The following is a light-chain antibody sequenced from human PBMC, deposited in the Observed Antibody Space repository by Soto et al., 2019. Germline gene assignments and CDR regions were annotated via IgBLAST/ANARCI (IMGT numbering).Light chain of an antibody. CDR1: SSNIGSHT. V-gene: IGLV1-44*01. CDR3: AAWDDSLNGHVV. J-gene: IGLJ2*01. CDR2: SNN. Sequence: QSVLTQPPSASGTPGQRVTISCSGSSSNIGSHTVNWYQQLPGTAPKLLVYSNNQRPSGVPDRFSGSKSGTSASLAISGLQSEDEADYYCAAWDDSLNGHVVFGGGTKLTV.